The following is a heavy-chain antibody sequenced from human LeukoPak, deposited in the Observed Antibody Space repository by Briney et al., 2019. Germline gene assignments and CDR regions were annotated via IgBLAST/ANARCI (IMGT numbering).Heavy chain of an antibody. J-gene: IGHJ4*02. Sequence: SETLSLTCAVYGGSFSGYYWSWIRQPPGKGLEWIGEINHSGSTNYNPSLKSRVTISVDTSKNQFSLKLSSVTAADTAVYYCASGVTIAAAGTRSYWGQGTLVTVST. CDR3: ASGVTIAAAGTRSY. CDR2: INHSGST. D-gene: IGHD6-13*01. V-gene: IGHV4-34*01. CDR1: GGSFSGYY.